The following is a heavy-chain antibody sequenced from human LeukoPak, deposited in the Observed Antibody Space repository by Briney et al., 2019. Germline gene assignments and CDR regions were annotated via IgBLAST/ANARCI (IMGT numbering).Heavy chain of an antibody. CDR3: ARIHSLYYYDSSGYGAFDI. Sequence: EGSLRLSCAASGFTFSSYGMHWVRQAPGKGLGWVAVISYDGSNKYYADSVKGRFTISRDNSKNTLHLQMNSLRAEDTAVYYCARIHSLYYYDSSGYGAFDIWGQGTMVTVSS. J-gene: IGHJ3*02. CDR2: ISYDGSNK. D-gene: IGHD3-22*01. V-gene: IGHV3-30*03. CDR1: GFTFSSYG.